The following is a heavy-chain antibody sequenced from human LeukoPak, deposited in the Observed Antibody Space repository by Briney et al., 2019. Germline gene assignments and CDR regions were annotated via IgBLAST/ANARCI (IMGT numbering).Heavy chain of an antibody. Sequence: GGSLRLSCAASGFTVSSNYMSWVRQAPGKGLEWVSSISSSSSYIYYADSVKGRSTISRDNAKNSLYLQMNSLRAEDTAVYYCARSGNPGNDLFDPWGQGTLVTVSS. CDR2: ISSSSSYI. D-gene: IGHD1-26*01. J-gene: IGHJ5*02. CDR1: GFTVSSNY. V-gene: IGHV3-21*01. CDR3: ARSGNPGNDLFDP.